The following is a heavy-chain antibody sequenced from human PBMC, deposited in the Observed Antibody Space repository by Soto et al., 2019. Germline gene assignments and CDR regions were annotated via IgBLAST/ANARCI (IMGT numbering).Heavy chain of an antibody. D-gene: IGHD6-6*01. J-gene: IGHJ6*02. Sequence: QVQLVQSGAEVKKPGASVKVSCKASGYTFTGYYMHWVRQAPGQGLEWMGWINPNSGGTNYAQKFQGLVTMTRDTSISTAYMELSRLRSDDTAVYYCARDKASSSSRYYYYGMDVWGQGTTVTVSS. CDR1: GYTFTGYY. CDR3: ARDKASSSSRYYYYGMDV. V-gene: IGHV1-2*04. CDR2: INPNSGGT.